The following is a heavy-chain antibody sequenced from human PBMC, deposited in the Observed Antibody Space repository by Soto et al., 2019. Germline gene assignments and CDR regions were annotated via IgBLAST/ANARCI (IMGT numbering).Heavy chain of an antibody. CDR1: GFTFSDYY. Sequence: GGSLRLSCAASGFTFSDYYMSWIRQAPGKGLEWLSYISGSSDNTDYADSVKGRFTISRDNAKKSLYLEMNSLRAEDTAVYYCATITMMTWGQGTLVTVSS. D-gene: IGHD3-22*01. CDR3: ATITMMT. V-gene: IGHV3-11*06. J-gene: IGHJ5*02. CDR2: ISGSSDNT.